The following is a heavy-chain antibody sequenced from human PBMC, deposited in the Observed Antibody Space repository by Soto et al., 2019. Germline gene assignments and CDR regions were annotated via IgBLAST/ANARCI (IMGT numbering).Heavy chain of an antibody. CDR3: ARSMIVVVTIYYYHGMDV. Sequence: SVKVSCKASGGTFSSYAISWVRQAPGQGLEWMGGIIPIFGTANYAQKFQGRVTITADESTSTAYMELSSLRSEDTAVYYCARSMIVVVTIYYYHGMDVWGQGTTVTVSS. V-gene: IGHV1-69*13. CDR2: IIPIFGTA. D-gene: IGHD3-22*01. CDR1: GGTFSSYA. J-gene: IGHJ6*02.